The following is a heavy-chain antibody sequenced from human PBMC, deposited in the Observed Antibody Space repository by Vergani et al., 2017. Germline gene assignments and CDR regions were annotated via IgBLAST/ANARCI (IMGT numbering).Heavy chain of an antibody. Sequence: QLQLQESGPGLVKPSETLSLTCTVSGGSISSRSYYWGWIRQPPGKGLEWIGSVYYSGSTNYNPSLKSRVTISVDTSKNQFSLKLSSVTAADTAVYYCARGAIAAAGTSSYNWFDPWGQGTLVTVSS. J-gene: IGHJ5*02. D-gene: IGHD6-13*01. CDR2: VYYSGST. V-gene: IGHV4-39*07. CDR3: ARGAIAAAGTSSYNWFDP. CDR1: GGSISSRSYY.